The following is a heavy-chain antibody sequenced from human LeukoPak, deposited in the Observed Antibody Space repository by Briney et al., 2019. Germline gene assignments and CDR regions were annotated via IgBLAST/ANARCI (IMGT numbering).Heavy chain of an antibody. J-gene: IGHJ6*02. Sequence: SETLSLTCSVSGGSVSSYDWNWIRQPPGKGLEWIGYIYYSGSTNYNPSLKSRVTISVDTSKNQFSLKLSSVTAADTAVYYCARDNYDILSYYYYGMDVWGQGTTVTVSS. CDR3: ARDNYDILSYYYYGMDV. V-gene: IGHV4-59*02. CDR2: IYYSGST. D-gene: IGHD3-9*01. CDR1: GGSVSSYD.